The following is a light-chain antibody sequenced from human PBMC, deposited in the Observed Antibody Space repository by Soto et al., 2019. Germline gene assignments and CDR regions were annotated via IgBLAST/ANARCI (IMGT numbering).Light chain of an antibody. CDR3: CSYSGSNTIVV. Sequence: QSALTQPASVSGSPGQSITISCTGTSSDVGGYNFVSWYQQHPGKAPRLMIFDVNNRPSGVSTRFSGSKSGNTASLTISGLQAEDEADYHCCSYSGSNTIVVFGGGTKLTVL. CDR1: SSDVGGYNF. J-gene: IGLJ2*01. V-gene: IGLV2-14*03. CDR2: DVN.